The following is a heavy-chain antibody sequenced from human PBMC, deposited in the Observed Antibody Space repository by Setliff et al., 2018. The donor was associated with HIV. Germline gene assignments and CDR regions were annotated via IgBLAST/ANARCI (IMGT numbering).Heavy chain of an antibody. CDR1: GASISSSRYY. V-gene: IGHV4-39*01. J-gene: IGHJ3*02. D-gene: IGHD6-13*01. CDR2: IYYSGST. Sequence: PSETLSLTCTVSGASISSSRYYWDWIRQPPGKGLEWIGSIYYSGSTYYNPSLKRRVTISVDTSKNQFSLKLSSVTAADTAVYYCARRSSWYGDAFDIWGQGTMVTVSS. CDR3: ARRSSWYGDAFDI.